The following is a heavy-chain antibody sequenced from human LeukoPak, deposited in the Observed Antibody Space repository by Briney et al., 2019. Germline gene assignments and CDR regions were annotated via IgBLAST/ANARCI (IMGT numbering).Heavy chain of an antibody. J-gene: IGHJ4*02. CDR1: GGSFSGYY. V-gene: IGHV4-59*01. CDR2: IYYSGST. CDR3: ATPLYSSSWYYFDY. D-gene: IGHD6-13*01. Sequence: SETLSLTCAVYGGSFSGYYWSWIRQPPGKGLEWIGYIYYSGSTNYNPSLKSRVTISVDTSKNQFSLKLSSVTAADTAVYYCATPLYSSSWYYFDYWGQGTLVTVSS.